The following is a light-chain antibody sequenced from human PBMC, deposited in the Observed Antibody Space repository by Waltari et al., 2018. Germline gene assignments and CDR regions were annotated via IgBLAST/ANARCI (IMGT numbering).Light chain of an antibody. Sequence: QLVLTQSPSASASLGASVKLTCTLSSGHSSNIIAWVQRQPEKGPRCLMTVNSDGSHTKGAEIPDRFSGSSSGAERYLTISSLQSEDEADYYCQTGGHGTWVFGGGTRLTVL. CDR2: VNSDGSH. V-gene: IGLV4-69*01. CDR1: SGHSSNI. CDR3: QTGGHGTWV. J-gene: IGLJ3*02.